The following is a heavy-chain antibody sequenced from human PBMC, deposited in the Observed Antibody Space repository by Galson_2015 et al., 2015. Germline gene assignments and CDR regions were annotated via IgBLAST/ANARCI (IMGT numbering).Heavy chain of an antibody. CDR1: GFILSYYE. CDR2: IDSSGSTA. CDR3: VRRATLTYYAFDL. V-gene: IGHV3-48*03. J-gene: IGHJ3*01. Sequence: SLRLSCAASGFILSYYEMNWVRQAPGRGLEWVAYIDSSGSTAHYVDSVKGRFTISRDNAKNSLFLVMNSLRAEDTAIYYCVRRATLTYYAFDLWGQGTMVTVSS. D-gene: IGHD3-9*01.